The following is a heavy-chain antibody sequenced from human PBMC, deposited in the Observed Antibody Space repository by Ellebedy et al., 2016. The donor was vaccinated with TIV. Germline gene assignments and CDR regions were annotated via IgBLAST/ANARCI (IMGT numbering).Heavy chain of an antibody. CDR2: INSDGSST. J-gene: IGHJ4*02. Sequence: GESLKISXAASGFTFSSYGMHWVRQAPGKGLMWVARINSDGSSTSYADSVKGRFTVSRDNAKNTLYLQMNSLRAEDTAVYFCLRASDYWGQGTLVTVSS. V-gene: IGHV3-74*01. CDR1: GFTFSSYG. CDR3: LRASDY.